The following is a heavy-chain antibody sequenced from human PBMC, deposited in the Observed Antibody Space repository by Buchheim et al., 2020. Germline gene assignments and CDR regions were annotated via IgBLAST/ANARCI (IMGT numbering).Heavy chain of an antibody. CDR2: ISGSGSVI. CDR1: GFTFNTYA. D-gene: IGHD1-26*01. Sequence: EVHLVASGGGLVQPGGSLRLSCTGSGFTFNTYAMNWVRQAPGKGLEWVSYISGSGSVIDYADSVKGRFTISRDNAKNSLYLQMNSLRVEDTAVYYWARVGATYFWGQGTL. V-gene: IGHV3-48*03. J-gene: IGHJ4*02. CDR3: ARVGATYF.